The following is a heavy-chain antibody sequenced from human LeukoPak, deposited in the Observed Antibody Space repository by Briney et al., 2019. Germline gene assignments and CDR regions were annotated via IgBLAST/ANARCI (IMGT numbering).Heavy chain of an antibody. CDR2: IYYSGST. Sequence: SETLSLTCTVPGGSISSSSYYWGWIRQPPGKGLEWIGSIYYSGSTYYNPSLKSRVTISVDTSKNQFSLKLSSVTAADTAVYYCARAVLAAAGTIPHFDYWGQGTLVTVSS. V-gene: IGHV4-39*01. CDR1: GGSISSSSYY. D-gene: IGHD6-13*01. J-gene: IGHJ4*02. CDR3: ARAVLAAAGTIPHFDY.